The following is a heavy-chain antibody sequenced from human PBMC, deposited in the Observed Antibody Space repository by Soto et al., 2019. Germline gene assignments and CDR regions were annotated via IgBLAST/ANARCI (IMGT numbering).Heavy chain of an antibody. Sequence: GASVKVSCKASGDSFTSYGISWVRQAPGQGLEWMGWISAYNGNTNYAQKLQGRVTMTTDTSTSTAYMELRSLRSDDTAVYYCARDYGYYDILTGYYPSFYYFDYWGQGTLVTVSS. CDR3: ARDYGYYDILTGYYPSFYYFDY. J-gene: IGHJ4*02. V-gene: IGHV1-18*01. D-gene: IGHD3-9*01. CDR1: GDSFTSYG. CDR2: ISAYNGNT.